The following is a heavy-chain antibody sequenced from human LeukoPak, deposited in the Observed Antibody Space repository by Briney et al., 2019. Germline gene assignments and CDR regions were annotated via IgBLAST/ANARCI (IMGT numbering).Heavy chain of an antibody. D-gene: IGHD5-24*01. CDR2: IYTSGST. CDR1: GGSISSYY. Sequence: SETLSLTCTVSGGSISSYYWSWIRQPPGKGLEWIGYIYTSGSTNYNPSLKSRVPISVDPSKNQVSLKVSSVTAADPAVYYCARAPTKIYYYMDVWGKGTTVTVSS. J-gene: IGHJ6*03. CDR3: ARAPTKIYYYMDV. V-gene: IGHV4-4*09.